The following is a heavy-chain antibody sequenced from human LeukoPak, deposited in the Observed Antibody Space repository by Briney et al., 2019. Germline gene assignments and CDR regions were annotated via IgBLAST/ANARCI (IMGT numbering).Heavy chain of an antibody. V-gene: IGHV3-48*04. Sequence: PGGSLRLSCAASGFTFSSSAMNWVRQAPGKGLEWVSYISSGTSTIYYADSVKGRFTISRDNAKKSLYLQMNSLRAEDTAVYYCARDSSGGDYYFDYWGQGTLVTVSS. CDR2: ISSGTSTI. J-gene: IGHJ4*02. CDR3: ARDSSGGDYYFDY. D-gene: IGHD2-21*01. CDR1: GFTFSSSA.